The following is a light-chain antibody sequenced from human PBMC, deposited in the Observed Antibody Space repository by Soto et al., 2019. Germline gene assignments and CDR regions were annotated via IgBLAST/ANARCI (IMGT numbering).Light chain of an antibody. CDR3: SSYTSSSTPYV. CDR2: EVS. V-gene: IGLV2-14*03. CDR1: SSDVGGYNY. Sequence: QSALTQPASVSGSPGQSITISCTGTSSDVGGYNYVSWYQQHPGKAPKVMIYEVSNRPSGVPNRFSGSKSGNTASLTISGLQAEDEADYYCSSYTSSSTPYVFGTGTKVTVL. J-gene: IGLJ1*01.